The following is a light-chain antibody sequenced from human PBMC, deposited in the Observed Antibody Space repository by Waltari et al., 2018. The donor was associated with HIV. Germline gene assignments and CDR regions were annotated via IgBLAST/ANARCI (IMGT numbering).Light chain of an antibody. CDR1: PSNVGKNY. J-gene: IGLJ3*02. CDR2: ANN. Sequence: QSVLAHPPSVSAAPGQKVTIYCSGRPSNVGKNYVSWYQQFPETAPKLIIYANNKRPSGIPDRFSGSKSGTSATLTITGLQTGDEADYYCGTWDSSVSAGVFGGGSKLTVL. CDR3: GTWDSSVSAGV. V-gene: IGLV1-51*01.